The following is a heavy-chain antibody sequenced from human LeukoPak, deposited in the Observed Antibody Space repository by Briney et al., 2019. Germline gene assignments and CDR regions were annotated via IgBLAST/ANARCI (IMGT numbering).Heavy chain of an antibody. D-gene: IGHD6-13*01. Sequence: GRSLRLSCAASGFTFDDYAMHWVRQAPGKGLEWVSGISRNSGSIGYADSVKGRFTISRDNAKNSLYLQMNSLRAEDMALYYCAKDIAAAALYAFDIWGQGTMVTVST. V-gene: IGHV3-9*03. CDR3: AKDIAAAALYAFDI. J-gene: IGHJ3*02. CDR2: ISRNSGSI. CDR1: GFTFDDYA.